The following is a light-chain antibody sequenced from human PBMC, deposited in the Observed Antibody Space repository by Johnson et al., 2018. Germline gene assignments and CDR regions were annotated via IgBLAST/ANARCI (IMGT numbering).Light chain of an antibody. CDR1: SSNIGNNY. J-gene: IGLJ1*01. CDR2: ENN. Sequence: QSVLTQPPSVSAAPGQKVTISCSGSSSNIGNNYVSWYQQLPGTAPKLLIYENNKRPSGIPDRFSGSKSGTSATLGITGLQTGDEAGYYCGTWDSSLSAGNVFGTGTKATVL. CDR3: GTWDSSLSAGNV. V-gene: IGLV1-51*02.